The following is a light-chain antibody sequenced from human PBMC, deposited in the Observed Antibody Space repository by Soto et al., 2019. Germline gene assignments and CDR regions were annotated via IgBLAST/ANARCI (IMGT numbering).Light chain of an antibody. J-gene: IGLJ2*01. CDR3: SSFIVGDILL. Sequence: QSALTQPRSVSGSLGQSVTISCSGTSNNFGGYNFLSWYQHPPGKAPKLIIYDVSKRPSGVPGRFSGSKSGSTASLTISGLQAEDEAYYYCSSFIVGDILLFGGGTKVTVL. V-gene: IGLV2-11*01. CDR1: SNNFGGYNF. CDR2: DVS.